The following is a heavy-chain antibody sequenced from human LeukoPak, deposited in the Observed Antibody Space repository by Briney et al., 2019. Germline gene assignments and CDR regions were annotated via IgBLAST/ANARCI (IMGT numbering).Heavy chain of an antibody. Sequence: PGGSLRLSCAASIFTFSSYGMQWPRQAPGKGLEGVAFIRYDGSNKYYADSVKGRFTIYRDNAKNSLYLQMNSLRAEDTAVYYCARAFVPLERRYFDYWGQGTVVTVSS. J-gene: IGHJ4*02. V-gene: IGHV3-30*02. CDR3: ARAFVPLERRYFDY. D-gene: IGHD1-1*01. CDR1: IFTFSSYG. CDR2: IRYDGSNK.